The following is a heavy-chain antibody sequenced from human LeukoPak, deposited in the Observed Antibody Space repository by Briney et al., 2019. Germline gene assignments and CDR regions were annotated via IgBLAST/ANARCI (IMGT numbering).Heavy chain of an antibody. J-gene: IGHJ3*02. CDR1: GGSISSGGYY. D-gene: IGHD4-23*01. V-gene: IGHV4-31*03. CDR3: ARGYYGGTVYDI. CDR2: IYYSGST. Sequence: PSQTLSLTCTVSGGSISSGGYYWSWIRQHPGKGLEWIGYIYYSGSTYYNPSLKSRVTISVDTSKNQFSLKLSSVTAAATAVYYCARGYYGGTVYDIWGQGTMVTVSS.